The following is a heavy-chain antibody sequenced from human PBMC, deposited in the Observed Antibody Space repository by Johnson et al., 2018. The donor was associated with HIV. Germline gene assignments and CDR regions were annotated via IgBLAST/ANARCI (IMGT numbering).Heavy chain of an antibody. Sequence: QVQLVESGGGLVKPGGYLRLSCVASGFIFSDYYMSWIRQAPGKGLEWVSYISFSDSTIYSADSVQGRFTISRDNAKNSLYLQMNSLRAEDTALYYCARVGSGSYLLGAFDIWGQGTMVTVSS. J-gene: IGHJ3*02. CDR2: ISFSDSTI. V-gene: IGHV3-11*01. CDR1: GFIFSDYY. CDR3: ARVGSGSYLLGAFDI. D-gene: IGHD1-26*01.